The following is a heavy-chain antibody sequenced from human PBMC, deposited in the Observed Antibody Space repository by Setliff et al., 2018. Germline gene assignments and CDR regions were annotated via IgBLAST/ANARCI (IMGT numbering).Heavy chain of an antibody. V-gene: IGHV4-59*01. CDR2: IFYTGFT. CDR1: GDSISSYF. CDR3: AREKPCGRDCSQACYMDV. D-gene: IGHD2-21*02. J-gene: IGHJ6*03. Sequence: SETLSLTCTVSGDSISSYFWSWVRQPPGRGLEWVGFIFYTGFTNYNPSLKSRVTMSVDSSKNQFSLKLSSVTAADTAVYYCAREKPCGRDCSQACYMDVWGKGATVTVSS.